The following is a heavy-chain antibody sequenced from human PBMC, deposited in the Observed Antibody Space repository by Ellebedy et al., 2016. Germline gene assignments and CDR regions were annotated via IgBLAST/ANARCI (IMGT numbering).Heavy chain of an antibody. J-gene: IGHJ3*02. CDR1: GFTVSSNY. Sequence: GESLKISCAASGFTVSSNYMNWVRQAPGKGLEWVSIIYSGGSTYYTDSVKGRFIISRDNSKSTLYLQMNSLRAEDTAVYYCARDGPGHGFDIWGQGTMVTVSS. CDR2: IYSGGST. CDR3: ARDGPGHGFDI. V-gene: IGHV3-53*01.